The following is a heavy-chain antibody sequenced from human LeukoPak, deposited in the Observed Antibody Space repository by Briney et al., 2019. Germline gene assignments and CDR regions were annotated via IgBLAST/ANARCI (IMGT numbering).Heavy chain of an antibody. CDR1: GYTFTSYG. J-gene: IGHJ4*02. D-gene: IGHD5-24*01. V-gene: IGHV1-18*01. Sequence: ASVTVSCKASGYTFTSYGISWVRHAPGQGLEWMGWISAYNGNTNYAQKLQGRVTMTTDTSTSTAYMELRSLRFDDTAVYYCARETPRDGYGPRTFDYWGQGTLVTVSS. CDR2: ISAYNGNT. CDR3: ARETPRDGYGPRTFDY.